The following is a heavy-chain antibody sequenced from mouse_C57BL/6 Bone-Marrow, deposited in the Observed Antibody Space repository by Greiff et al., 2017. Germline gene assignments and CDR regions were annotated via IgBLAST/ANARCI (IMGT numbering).Heavy chain of an antibody. V-gene: IGHV1-22*01. CDR1: GYTFTDYN. J-gene: IGHJ2*01. D-gene: IGHD5-5*01. CDR2: INPNNGGT. CDR3: ARRLPYLDY. Sequence: SGPELVKPGASVQMSCKASGYTFTDYNMHWVKQSHGKSLEWIGYINPNNGGTSYNQKFQGKATLTVNKSSSTAYMELRSLTSEDSAVYYCARRLPYLDYWGQGTTLTVSS.